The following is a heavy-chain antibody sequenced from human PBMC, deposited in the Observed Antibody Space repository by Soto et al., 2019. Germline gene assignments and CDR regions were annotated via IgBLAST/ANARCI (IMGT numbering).Heavy chain of an antibody. J-gene: IGHJ4*02. D-gene: IGHD6-6*01. Sequence: QLQLQESGSGLVKPSQTLSLTCAVSGGSISSGGDSWSWIRQPPGKGLEWIGYIYHSGSTYYNPSLKSRVTISVARSKSQFSLKLSSVTAADTAVYYCAGGIAARPLGYWGQGTLVTVSS. CDR3: AGGIAARPLGY. CDR1: GGSISSGGDS. CDR2: IYHSGST. V-gene: IGHV4-30-2*01.